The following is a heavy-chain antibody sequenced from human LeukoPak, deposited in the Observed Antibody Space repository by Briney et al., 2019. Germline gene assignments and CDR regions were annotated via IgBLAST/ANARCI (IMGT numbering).Heavy chain of an antibody. D-gene: IGHD3-3*01. CDR1: GGSISSYY. V-gene: IGHV4-4*07. CDR2: IYTSGST. CDR3: ARERPFITIFVRMDALDI. J-gene: IGHJ3*02. Sequence: PSETLSLTCTVSGGSISSYYWSWIRQPAGKGLEWIGRIYTSGSTNYNPSLKSRVTMSVDTSKNQFSLKLSSVTAADTAVYYCARERPFITIFVRMDALDIWGQGTMVTVSS.